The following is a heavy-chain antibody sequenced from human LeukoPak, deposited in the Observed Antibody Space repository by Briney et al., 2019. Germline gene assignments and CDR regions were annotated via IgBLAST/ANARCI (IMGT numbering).Heavy chain of an antibody. J-gene: IGHJ4*02. CDR1: GFTFSSYG. CDR3: ARESSSGWYCDY. Sequence: GRSLRLSCAASGFTFSSYGMHWVRQAPGKGLEWVAVISYDGSNKHYADSVKGRFTISRDNSKNTLYLQMNSLRAEDTAVYYCARESSSGWYCDYWGQGTLVTVSS. V-gene: IGHV3-30*03. D-gene: IGHD6-19*01. CDR2: ISYDGSNK.